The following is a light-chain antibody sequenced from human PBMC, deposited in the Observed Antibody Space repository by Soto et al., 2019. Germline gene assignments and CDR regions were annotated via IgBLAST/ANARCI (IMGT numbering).Light chain of an antibody. J-gene: IGKJ4*01. CDR1: QSLLYSSNNKNY. V-gene: IGKV4-1*01. CDR3: QQYYSNPLT. Sequence: DIVMTQSPDSLAVSLGERDTINCKSSQSLLYSSNNKNYLAWYQQKPGQPPKLLIYWASTRESGVPDRFSGSGSGADFTLTISSLQAEDVASYYCQQYYSNPLTFGGGTKVEIK. CDR2: WAS.